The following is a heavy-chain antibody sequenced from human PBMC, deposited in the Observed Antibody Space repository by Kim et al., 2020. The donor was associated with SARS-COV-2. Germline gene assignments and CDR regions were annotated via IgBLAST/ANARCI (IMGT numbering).Heavy chain of an antibody. J-gene: IGHJ3*02. CDR3: ASQISSWSRKGYAFDI. CDR1: GYTFTSYA. Sequence: ASVKVSCKASGYTFTSYAMNWVRQAPGQGLEWMGWINTNTGNPTYAQGFTGRFVFSLDTSVSTAYLQISSLKAEDTAVYYCASQISSWSRKGYAFDIWGQGTMVTVSS. V-gene: IGHV7-4-1*02. CDR2: INTNTGNP. D-gene: IGHD6-13*01.